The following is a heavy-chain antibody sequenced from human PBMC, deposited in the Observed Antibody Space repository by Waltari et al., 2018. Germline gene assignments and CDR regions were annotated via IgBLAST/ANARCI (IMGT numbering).Heavy chain of an antibody. Sequence: QVQLQESGPGLVKPSQTLSLTCTVSGGSINSGGYYWSWFRQHPERGLEWIGYIYYSGSTYYNPSLNSRASISFDTSKNQFSLKLTSVTTADTAVYYCARRAPMAGYFDYWGQGTLVTVSS. CDR3: ARRAPMAGYFDY. CDR1: GGSINSGGYY. V-gene: IGHV4-31*03. D-gene: IGHD3-10*01. J-gene: IGHJ4*02. CDR2: IYYSGST.